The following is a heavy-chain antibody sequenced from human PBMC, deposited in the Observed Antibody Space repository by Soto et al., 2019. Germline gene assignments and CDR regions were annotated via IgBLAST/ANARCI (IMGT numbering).Heavy chain of an antibody. Sequence: AAETLSLTCTVSGGSTSSGGFYWIWIRHHPGKGLEWIGYIYYSGISYYNPSLKSRVSISLDTSRNQFSMTLNSVTAADTAVYYCARNGYTYGMDVWGQGATVTVSS. CDR3: ARNGYTYGMDV. CDR2: IYYSGIS. J-gene: IGHJ6*02. CDR1: GGSTSSGGFY. V-gene: IGHV4-31*03. D-gene: IGHD5-18*01.